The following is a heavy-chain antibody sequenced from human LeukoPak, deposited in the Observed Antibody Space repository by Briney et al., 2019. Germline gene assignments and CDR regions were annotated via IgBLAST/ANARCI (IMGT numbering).Heavy chain of an antibody. D-gene: IGHD2-2*01. CDR1: GFTFSSYA. CDR3: AKGLGGSTSPYPDDAFDI. V-gene: IGHV3-23*01. J-gene: IGHJ3*02. Sequence: PGGSLRLSCAASGFTFSSYAMSWVRQAPGKGLEWVSAISGSGGSTYYADSVKGRFTISRDNSKNTLYLQMNSLRAEDTAVYYCAKGLGGSTSPYPDDAFDIWGQGTMVTVSS. CDR2: ISGSGGST.